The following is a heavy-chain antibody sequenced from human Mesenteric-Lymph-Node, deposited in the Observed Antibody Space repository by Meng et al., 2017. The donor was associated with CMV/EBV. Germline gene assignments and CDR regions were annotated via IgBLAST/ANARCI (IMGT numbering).Heavy chain of an antibody. Sequence: GESLKISCAASGFTFSSYWMHWVRQAPGKGLEWVSSISSSSSYIYYADSVKGRFTISRDNAKNSLYLQMNSLRAEDTAVYYCAREGEYQLPRTDYYYYGMDVWGQGTTVTVSS. CDR1: GFTFSSYW. CDR2: ISSSSSYI. J-gene: IGHJ6*02. CDR3: AREGEYQLPRTDYYYYGMDV. V-gene: IGHV3-21*01. D-gene: IGHD2-2*01.